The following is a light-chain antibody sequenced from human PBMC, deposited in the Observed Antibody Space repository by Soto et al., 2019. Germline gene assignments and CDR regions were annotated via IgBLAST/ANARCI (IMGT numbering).Light chain of an antibody. CDR3: MQSLHTPFT. V-gene: IGKV2-28*01. CDR1: QSLLYSNGYNY. J-gene: IGKJ3*01. Sequence: DVVMTQSPLSLPVTPGEPASISCRSSQSLLYSNGYNYLDWYLQKPGQSPQLLIYLGSYRASGVPDRFTGSGSGTDFTLKISRVEAEDVGVYYCMQSLHTPFTFCPGTKVEIK. CDR2: LGS.